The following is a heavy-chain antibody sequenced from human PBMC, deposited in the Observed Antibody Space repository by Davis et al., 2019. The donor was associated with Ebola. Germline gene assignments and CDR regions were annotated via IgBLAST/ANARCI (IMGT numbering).Heavy chain of an antibody. CDR2: INPNSGGT. J-gene: IGHJ6*02. D-gene: IGHD1-14*01. Sequence: AASVKVSCKASGYTFTGYYMHWVRQAPGQGLEWMGWINPNSGGTNYAQKFQGRVTMTRNTSTSTAYMELSSLRSEDTAVYYCVRSGVRGYYNGMDVWGQGTTVSVSS. V-gene: IGHV1-2*02. CDR1: GYTFTGYY. CDR3: VRSGVRGYYNGMDV.